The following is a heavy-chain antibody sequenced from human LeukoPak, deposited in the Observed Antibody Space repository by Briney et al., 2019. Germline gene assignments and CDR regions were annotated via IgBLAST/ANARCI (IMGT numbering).Heavy chain of an antibody. D-gene: IGHD3-10*01. CDR2: IYYSGST. Sequence: SETLSLTCTVSGGSISDGGYYWSWIRQHPGKGLEWIGYIYYSGSTYYNPSLKSRVTISVDTSKNQFSLKLSSVTAADTAVYYCARVILWFGELYFFESYYGMDVWGQGTTVTVSS. CDR3: ARVILWFGELYFFESYYGMDV. J-gene: IGHJ6*02. V-gene: IGHV4-31*03. CDR1: GGSISDGGYY.